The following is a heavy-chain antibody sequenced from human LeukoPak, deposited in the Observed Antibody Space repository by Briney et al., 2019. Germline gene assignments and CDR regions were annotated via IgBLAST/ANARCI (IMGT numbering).Heavy chain of an antibody. CDR3: ARDYDIFTGYSNGYYFDY. D-gene: IGHD3-9*01. CDR1: GFTLDSHG. J-gene: IGHJ4*02. V-gene: IGHV3-30*03. CDR2: ISYDGSNK. Sequence: QPGRSLRLSCAASGFTLDSHGMHWVRQAPGKGLEWVAVISYDGSNKYYADSVKGRFTISRDNSKNTLYLQMDSLRAEDTAVYYCARDYDIFTGYSNGYYFDYWGQGTLVPVSS.